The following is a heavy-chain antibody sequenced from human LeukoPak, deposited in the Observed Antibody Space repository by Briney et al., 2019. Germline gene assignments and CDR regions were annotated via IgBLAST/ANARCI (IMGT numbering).Heavy chain of an antibody. CDR1: GGSISDSRHY. J-gene: IGHJ4*02. D-gene: IGHD7-27*01. V-gene: IGHV4-39*07. Sequence: SETLSLTCTVPGGSISDSRHYWGWIRQPPGKGLEWIGSISYSGTTYSNPSLKSRVAMSLDTSKNQFSLRLRSVTSADTAMYYCARVDRHLGIRHFFDYWGQGTLVTVSS. CDR2: ISYSGTT. CDR3: ARVDRHLGIRHFFDY.